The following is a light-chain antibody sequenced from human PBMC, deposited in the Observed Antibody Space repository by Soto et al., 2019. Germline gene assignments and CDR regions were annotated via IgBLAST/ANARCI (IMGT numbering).Light chain of an antibody. CDR2: DNS. Sequence: ELTQRPSVSVAPGQTATISCGENNIDSRTVHWYQQKPGQAPLLVVYDNSFRPSGIPNRFSGSNSGNTATLTISRVEAGDEADYYCQVWDNVDDHIYVFGTGTKVTVL. V-gene: IGLV3-21*02. CDR1: NIDSRT. CDR3: QVWDNVDDHIYV. J-gene: IGLJ1*01.